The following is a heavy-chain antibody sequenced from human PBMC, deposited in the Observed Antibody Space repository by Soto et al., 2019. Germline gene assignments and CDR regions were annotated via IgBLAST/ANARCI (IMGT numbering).Heavy chain of an antibody. CDR2: IYYSGST. D-gene: IGHD6-6*01. V-gene: IGHV4-59*01. J-gene: IGHJ4*02. CDR1: GGSISSYY. CDR3: ARRYSSSSPFDY. Sequence: QVQLQESGPGLVKPSETLSLTCTVSGGSISSYYWSWIRQPPGKGLEWIGYIYYSGSTNYNPSLKSRFTISVDTSKNQFSLKLSSVTAADTAVYYCARRYSSSSPFDYWGQGTLVTVSS.